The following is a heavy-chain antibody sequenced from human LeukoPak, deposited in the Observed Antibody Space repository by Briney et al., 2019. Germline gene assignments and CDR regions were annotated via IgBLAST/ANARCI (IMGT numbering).Heavy chain of an antibody. CDR3: ARQRGVEQQLDAFDI. V-gene: IGHV1-46*01. CDR2: INPSGGST. J-gene: IGHJ3*02. D-gene: IGHD6-13*01. CDR1: GYTFTSYY. Sequence: ASVKVSCKASGYTFTSYYMHWVRQAPGQGLEWMGIINPSGGSTSYAQKLQGRVTMNRDTSTSTVYMELRGLRSGDTAVYSLARQRGVEQQLDAFDIWGQGTMVTVSS.